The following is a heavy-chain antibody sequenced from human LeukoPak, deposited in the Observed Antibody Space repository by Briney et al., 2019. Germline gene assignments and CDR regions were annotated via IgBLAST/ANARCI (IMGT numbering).Heavy chain of an antibody. Sequence: SETLSLTCAVYGGSFSGYYWSWIRQPPGKGLEWIGEINHSGSTNYSPSLKSRVTISVDTSKNQFSLKLSSVTAADTAVYYCARTRRSGSYYYYYYGMDVWGQGTRSPSP. J-gene: IGHJ6*02. CDR2: INHSGST. CDR1: GGSFSGYY. D-gene: IGHD3-10*01. CDR3: ARTRRSGSYYYYYYGMDV. V-gene: IGHV4-34*01.